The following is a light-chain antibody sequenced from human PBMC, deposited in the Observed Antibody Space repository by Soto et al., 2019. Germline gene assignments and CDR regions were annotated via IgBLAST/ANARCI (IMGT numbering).Light chain of an antibody. Sequence: DIQITQSPSSLSSSIPDRVTITCRTSQSINIYLNWYQQKVGEPPRLLIFGASNLQSGVPSRFSGSGVGTHFTLTISSLQAEDFATYYCQQGYTKSPLTFAGGTKVDIK. J-gene: IGKJ4*01. CDR1: QSINIY. V-gene: IGKV1-39*01. CDR3: QQGYTKSPLT. CDR2: GAS.